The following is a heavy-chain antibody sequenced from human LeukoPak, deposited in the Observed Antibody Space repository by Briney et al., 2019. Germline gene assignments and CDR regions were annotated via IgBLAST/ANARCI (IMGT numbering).Heavy chain of an antibody. Sequence: GGSLRLSCSASGFTFSSYAMHWARHAPGKGLEDVSAISSNGGSTYYADSVKGRFTISRDNSKNTLYLQMSSLRAEDTAVYYCVKDREYYYDSSGYFDYWGQGTLVTVSS. V-gene: IGHV3-64D*09. CDR2: ISSNGGST. CDR3: VKDREYYYDSSGYFDY. CDR1: GFTFSSYA. J-gene: IGHJ4*02. D-gene: IGHD3-22*01.